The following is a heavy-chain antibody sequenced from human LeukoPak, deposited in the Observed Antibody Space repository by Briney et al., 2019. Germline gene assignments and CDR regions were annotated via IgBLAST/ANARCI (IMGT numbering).Heavy chain of an antibody. CDR3: ARGRPAYPAD. V-gene: IGHV4-34*01. CDR1: GRSFSGYY. Sequence: SETLSLTCAVYGRSFSGYYWSWIRQPPGKGLEWIGEINHSGSTNYNPSLKSRVTISVDTSKNQYSLKLSSVTAADTAVYYCARGRPAYPADWGQGTLVTVSS. CDR2: INHSGST. J-gene: IGHJ4*02. D-gene: IGHD2-2*01.